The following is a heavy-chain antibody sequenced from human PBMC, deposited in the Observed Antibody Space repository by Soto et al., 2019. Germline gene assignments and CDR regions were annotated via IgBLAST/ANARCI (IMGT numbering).Heavy chain of an antibody. Sequence: PSDTLSLTCTVSGGSVSSGIYYWSWIRQPPGKGPEWIGYIYYSGSTNYNPSLKSRVTISVDTSKNQFSLKLSSVTAADTAVYYCATLTKPPKYYYDSSLYYFDYWGQGTLVPVST. CDR2: IYYSGST. CDR3: ATLTKPPKYYYDSSLYYFDY. D-gene: IGHD3-22*01. J-gene: IGHJ4*01. V-gene: IGHV4-61*01. CDR1: GGSVSSGIYY.